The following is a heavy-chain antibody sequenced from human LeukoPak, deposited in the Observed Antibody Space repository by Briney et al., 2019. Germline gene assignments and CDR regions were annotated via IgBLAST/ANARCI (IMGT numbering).Heavy chain of an antibody. CDR1: GYTFTHYV. V-gene: IGHV1-18*01. CDR2: ISPYNGNT. CDR3: ATAQGGYDSWYFDL. D-gene: IGHD5-12*01. Sequence: ASLKVSCKTSGYTFTHYVISWVRQAPGQGLEWMGRISPYNGNTKYAQKLQGRVTMTTDTSTSTAYMELRSLRSDDTAVYYCATAQGGYDSWYFDLWGRGTLVTVSS. J-gene: IGHJ2*01.